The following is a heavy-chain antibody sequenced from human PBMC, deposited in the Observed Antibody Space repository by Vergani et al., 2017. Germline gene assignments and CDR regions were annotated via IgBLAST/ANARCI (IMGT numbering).Heavy chain of an antibody. CDR2: ISAYNGNT. D-gene: IGHD2-2*01. J-gene: IGHJ4*02. CDR3: ARERSIVDCSSTSSYANFDS. Sequence: QVQLVQSRAEVKKPGASVKVSCKASGYTFTNYGINWVRQAPGQGLEWMGWISAYNGNTNYAQKLQGRVTMTTDTSTSTAYMELRSLRADDTAVYYYARERSIVDCSSTSSYANFDSWGKGTLVTVSS. CDR1: GYTFTNYG. V-gene: IGHV1-18*01.